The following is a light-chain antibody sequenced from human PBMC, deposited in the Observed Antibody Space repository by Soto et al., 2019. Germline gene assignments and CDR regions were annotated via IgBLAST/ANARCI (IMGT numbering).Light chain of an antibody. J-gene: IGKJ4*01. CDR2: AAS. CDR1: QSISTY. CDR3: QQSYTAPLT. Sequence: DSQMTQSPSYLSASVGEGVTITFGASQSISTYLDWYQQKSGKAPNLLIFAASTLQSGVPSRFSGSGSGTDFTLTIRSLQPEDFATYYCQQSYTAPLTVGGGTKVDSK. V-gene: IGKV1-39*01.